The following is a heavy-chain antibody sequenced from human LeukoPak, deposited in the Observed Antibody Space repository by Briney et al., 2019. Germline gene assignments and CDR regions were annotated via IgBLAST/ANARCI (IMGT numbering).Heavy chain of an antibody. J-gene: IGHJ3*02. Sequence: GGSLRLSGAASGFTFDDYAMHWVRQAPGKGLEWVSGISWNSGSIGYADSVKGRFTISRDNAKNSLYLQMNSLRAEDMALYYCAKDMGCSSTSCYNDAFDIWGQGTMVTVSS. CDR3: AKDMGCSSTSCYNDAFDI. CDR1: GFTFDDYA. CDR2: ISWNSGSI. D-gene: IGHD2-2*01. V-gene: IGHV3-9*03.